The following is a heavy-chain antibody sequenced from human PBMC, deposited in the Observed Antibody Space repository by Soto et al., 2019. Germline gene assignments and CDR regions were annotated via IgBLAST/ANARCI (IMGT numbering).Heavy chain of an antibody. CDR1: GGTFSSYA. CDR2: IIPIFGTA. Sequence: SVKVSCKASGGTFSSYAISWVRQAPGQGLEWMGGIIPIFGTANYAQKFQGRVTITADESTSTAYMELSSLRSEDTAVYYCADTDLNCSGGSCYFDYWGQGTLVTVS. V-gene: IGHV1-69*13. J-gene: IGHJ4*02. CDR3: ADTDLNCSGGSCYFDY. D-gene: IGHD2-15*01.